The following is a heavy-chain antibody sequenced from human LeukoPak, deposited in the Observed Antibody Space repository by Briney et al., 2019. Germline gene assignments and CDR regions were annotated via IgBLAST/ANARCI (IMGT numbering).Heavy chain of an antibody. CDR2: IKQDGSEK. CDR3: AREGKLYCSSTSCYHAFDI. Sequence: GGSLRLSCAASGFTFSTYWTSWVRQAPGKGLEWVANIKQDGSEKYYVDSVKGRFTLSRDNAKNSLFLQMNSLRAEDTAVYYYAREGKLYCSSTSCYHAFDIWGQGTMVTVS. V-gene: IGHV3-7*01. D-gene: IGHD2-2*01. CDR1: GFTFSTYW. J-gene: IGHJ3*02.